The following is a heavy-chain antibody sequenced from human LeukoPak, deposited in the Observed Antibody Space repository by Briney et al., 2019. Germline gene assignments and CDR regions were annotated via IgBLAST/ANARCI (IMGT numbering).Heavy chain of an antibody. V-gene: IGHV4-39*01. D-gene: IGHD5-18*01. CDR1: GGSISSSGSYY. Sequence: SETLSLTCTVSGGSISSSGSYYWGWIRQPPGKGLEWIGSIYYNGDTYYNSSLKSRVTISVDTSKNQFALKLTSVTAADTALYYCARLRGYTYGNPGYWGQGSLVTVSS. CDR3: ARLRGYTYGNPGY. CDR2: IYYNGDT. J-gene: IGHJ4*02.